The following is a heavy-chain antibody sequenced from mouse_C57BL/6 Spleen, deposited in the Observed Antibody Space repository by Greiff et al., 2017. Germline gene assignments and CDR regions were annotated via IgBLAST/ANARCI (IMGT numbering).Heavy chain of an antibody. CDR2: IDPETGGT. V-gene: IGHV1-15*01. Sequence: VQLQESGAELVRPGASVTLSCKASGYTFTDYEMHWVKQTPVHGLEWIGAIDPETGGTAYNQTFQDQAILTADKSSSTAYMELRSLTSEDSAVYYCTRKGGFFYAMDYWGQGTSVTVSS. CDR3: TRKGGFFYAMDY. J-gene: IGHJ4*01. CDR1: GYTFTDYE.